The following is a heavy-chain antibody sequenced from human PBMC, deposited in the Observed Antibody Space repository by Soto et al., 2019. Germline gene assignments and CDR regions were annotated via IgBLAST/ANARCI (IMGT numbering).Heavy chain of an antibody. D-gene: IGHD2-15*01. CDR2: ISYGGSHK. CDR3: AKEMFPRTVLDSSSPWGDF. Sequence: GGSLRLSCTASGFTFSEYGIHWGRQAPGKGLEWVAVISYGGSHKYYAGSVKGRFTISRDDSKNTVYLQMTSLKTDDTAVYYCAKEMFPRTVLDSSSPWGDFWGRGSLVTVSS. CDR1: GFTFSEYG. V-gene: IGHV3-30*18. J-gene: IGHJ4*02.